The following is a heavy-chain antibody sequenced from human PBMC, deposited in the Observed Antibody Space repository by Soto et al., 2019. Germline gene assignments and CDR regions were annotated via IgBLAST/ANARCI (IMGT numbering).Heavy chain of an antibody. CDR3: AKDAVSYNGKWDWFDS. CDR2: IGGSNTDR. D-gene: IGHD1-26*01. J-gene: IGHJ5*01. V-gene: IGHV3-23*01. Sequence: DVQLLQSGGGLVQPGGSLTLSCAASRFIFSDYAMNWVRQAPGKGLEWVSGIGGSNTDRYYADSVKGRFIISRDNAKNTMYLQMNGLRDDDTTVYYCAKDAVSYNGKWDWFDSWGQGTLVTVSS. CDR1: RFIFSDYA.